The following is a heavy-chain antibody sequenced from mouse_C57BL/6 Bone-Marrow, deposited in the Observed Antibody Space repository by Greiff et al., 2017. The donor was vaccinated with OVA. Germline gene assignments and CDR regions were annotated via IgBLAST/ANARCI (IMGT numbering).Heavy chain of an antibody. V-gene: IGHV1-50*01. CDR1: GYTFTSYW. Sequence: QVQLQQPGAELVKPGASVKLSCKASGYTFTSYWMQWVKQRPGQGLEWIGEIDPSDSYTNYNQKFKGKATLTVDTSSRTAYMQLSSLTSEDSAVXYCARIITTVVAHWYFDVWGTGTTVTVSS. CDR2: IDPSDSYT. D-gene: IGHD1-1*01. CDR3: ARIITTVVAHWYFDV. J-gene: IGHJ1*03.